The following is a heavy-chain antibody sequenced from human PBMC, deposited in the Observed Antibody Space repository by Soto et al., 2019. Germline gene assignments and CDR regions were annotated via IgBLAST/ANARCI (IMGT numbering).Heavy chain of an antibody. CDR1: GFTFSSYT. CDR3: AKVRDTTMNMNFDY. Sequence: GGSLRLSCAAFGFTFSSYTMNWVRQAPGKGLEWVSTFDNSDGRTYYTDSVKGRFTISRDNSKNTLFLQMNSLRPEDTAVYYCAKVRDTTMNMNFDYWGQGTLVTSSS. V-gene: IGHV3-23*01. D-gene: IGHD5-18*01. J-gene: IGHJ4*01. CDR2: FDNSDGRT.